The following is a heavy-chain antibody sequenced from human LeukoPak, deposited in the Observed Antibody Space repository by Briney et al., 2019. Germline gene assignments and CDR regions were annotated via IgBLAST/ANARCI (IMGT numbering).Heavy chain of an antibody. J-gene: IGHJ3*02. Sequence: PGGSLRLSCAASGFTVSSNYMSWVRQAPGKGLEWVSVIYSGGSTYYADSVKGRFTISRDNSKNTLHLQMNSLRAEDTAVYYCARDFYYDSSGYKVAHAFDIWGQGTMVTVSS. CDR1: GFTVSSNY. D-gene: IGHD3-22*01. CDR3: ARDFYYDSSGYKVAHAFDI. CDR2: IYSGGST. V-gene: IGHV3-53*01.